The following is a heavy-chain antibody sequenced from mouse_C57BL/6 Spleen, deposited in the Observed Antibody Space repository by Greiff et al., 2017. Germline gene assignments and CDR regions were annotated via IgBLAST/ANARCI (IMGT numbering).Heavy chain of an antibody. CDR1: GYTFTDYY. CDR2: IYPGSGNT. V-gene: IGHV1-76*01. Sequence: QVQLQQSGAELVRPGASVKLSCKASGYTFTDYYINWVKQRPGQGLEWIARIYPGSGNTYYNEKFKGKATLTAETSSSTAYMQLSSLTSEDYAVYCCSRSYYDHDYWGQGTTLTVSS. D-gene: IGHD2-4*01. J-gene: IGHJ2*01. CDR3: SRSYYDHDY.